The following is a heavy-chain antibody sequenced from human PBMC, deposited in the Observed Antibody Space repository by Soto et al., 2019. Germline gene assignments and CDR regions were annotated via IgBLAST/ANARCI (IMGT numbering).Heavy chain of an antibody. CDR1: GFTFSSYS. J-gene: IGHJ6*02. V-gene: IGHV3-21*01. D-gene: IGHD6-13*01. CDR3: ARDLARYSSSWYDYYYYYGMDV. Sequence: GGSLRLSCAASGFTFSSYSMNWVRQAPGKGVEWVSSISSSSSYIYYADSVKGRFTISRDNAKNSLYLQMNSLRAEYTAVYYCARDLARYSSSWYDYYYYYGMDVWGQGTTVTVSS. CDR2: ISSSSSYI.